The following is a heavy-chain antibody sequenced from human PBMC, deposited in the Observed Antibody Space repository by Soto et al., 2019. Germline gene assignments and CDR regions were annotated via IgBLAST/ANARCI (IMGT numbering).Heavy chain of an antibody. J-gene: IGHJ4*02. V-gene: IGHV1-69*13. D-gene: IGHD3-22*01. CDR3: AGLYHYDSSGYYDY. CDR1: GGTFSSYA. CDR2: IIPIFGTA. Sequence: SVKVSCKASGGTFSSYAISWVRQAPGQGLEWMGGIIPIFGTANYAQKFQGRVTITADESTSTAYMELSSLTSEDTAVYYCAGLYHYDSSGYYDYWGQGTLVTVSS.